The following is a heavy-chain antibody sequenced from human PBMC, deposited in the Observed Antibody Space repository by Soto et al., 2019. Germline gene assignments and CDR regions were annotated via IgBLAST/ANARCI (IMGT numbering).Heavy chain of an antibody. CDR3: ARSPGYSASWGYFYYGMKI. CDR2: INTYHGNT. V-gene: IGHV1-18*01. J-gene: IGHJ6*04. Sequence: QVQLVQSGAELKKPGASVKVSCKASGYTFTNYGISWVRQAPGQGLEWMGWINTYHGNTKYAQKLQGRVTMTNDTSTSTAYMEMTRLRSDDTAVYYWARSPGYSASWGYFYYGMKIWGKWTTVIVSS. CDR1: GYTFTNYG. D-gene: IGHD6-13*01.